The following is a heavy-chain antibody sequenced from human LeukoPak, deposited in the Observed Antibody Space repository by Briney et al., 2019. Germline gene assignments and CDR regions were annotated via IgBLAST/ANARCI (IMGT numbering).Heavy chain of an antibody. D-gene: IGHD3-22*01. CDR3: ARDPGDSSGYFDY. CDR1: GFTFSTYA. J-gene: IGHJ4*02. V-gene: IGHV3-23*01. CDR2: ISGSGGST. Sequence: GGSLRLSCAASGFTFSTYAMTWVRQAPGKGLEWVSGISGSGGSTYYADSVKGRFTISRDNSKKTLYLQMNSLRAEDTAVYYCARDPGDSSGYFDYWGQGTLVTVSS.